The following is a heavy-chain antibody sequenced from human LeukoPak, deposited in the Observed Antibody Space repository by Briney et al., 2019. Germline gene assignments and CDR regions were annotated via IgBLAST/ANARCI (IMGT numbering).Heavy chain of an antibody. D-gene: IGHD4-17*01. V-gene: IGHV3-48*04. CDR2: ISSSSSTI. Sequence: GGSLRLSRAASGFTFSSYSMNWVRQAPGKGLEWVSYISSSSSTIYYADSVKGRFTISRDNAKNPLYLQMNSLRAEDTAVYYCARDPTTVTTRPIDYWGQGTLVTVSS. CDR1: GFTFSSYS. J-gene: IGHJ4*02. CDR3: ARDPTTVTTRPIDY.